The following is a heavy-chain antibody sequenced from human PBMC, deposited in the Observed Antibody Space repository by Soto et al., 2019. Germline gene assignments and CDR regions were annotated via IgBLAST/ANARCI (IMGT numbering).Heavy chain of an antibody. CDR2: INHSGST. V-gene: IGHV4-34*01. D-gene: IGHD2-15*01. CDR1: GGSFSGYY. J-gene: IGHJ6*02. CDR3: ARIGGYCSGGSCYSYYYGMDV. Sequence: QVQLQQWGAGLLKPSETLSLTCAVYGGSFSGYYWSWIRQPPGKGLEWIGEINHSGSTNYNPSLKGRVTISVDPSKKQFSLKLSSVTAADTAVYYCARIGGYCSGGSCYSYYYGMDVWGQGTTVTVSS.